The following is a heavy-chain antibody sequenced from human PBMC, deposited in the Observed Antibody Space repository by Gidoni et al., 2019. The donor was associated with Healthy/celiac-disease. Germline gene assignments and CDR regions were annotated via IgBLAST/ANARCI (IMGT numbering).Heavy chain of an antibody. J-gene: IGHJ5*02. CDR3: ARVGVTRVRGVINSWFDP. V-gene: IGHV1-2*02. CDR2: INPNSGGT. CDR1: GSSFTGYH. D-gene: IGHD3-10*01. Sequence: HVQLAHSRAEVHYPGASVKVSCRASGSSFTGYHTHWVRHAPGQGLEWMEWINPNSGGTSYEQKIQGRVTMTRDTSISTSYMELSRLRSDDTDVYYCARVGVTRVRGVINSWFDPWGQGTLVAVSS.